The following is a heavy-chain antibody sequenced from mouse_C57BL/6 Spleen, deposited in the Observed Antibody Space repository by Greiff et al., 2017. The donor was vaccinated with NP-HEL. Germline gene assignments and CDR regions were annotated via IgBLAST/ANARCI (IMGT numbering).Heavy chain of an antibody. CDR2: INPNNGGT. V-gene: IGHV1-22*01. J-gene: IGHJ4*01. CDR3: ARSNYYGSSYDYYAMDY. Sequence: VQLKQSGPELVKPGASVKMSCKASGYTFTDYNMHWVKQSHGKSLEWIGYINPNNGGTSYNQKFKGKATLTVNKSSSTAYMELRSLTSEDSAVYYCARSNYYGSSYDYYAMDYWGQGTSVTVSS. D-gene: IGHD1-1*01. CDR1: GYTFTDYN.